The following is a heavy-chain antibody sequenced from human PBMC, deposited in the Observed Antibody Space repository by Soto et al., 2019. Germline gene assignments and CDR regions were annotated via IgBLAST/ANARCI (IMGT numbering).Heavy chain of an antibody. Sequence: VQLVESGGGLVKPGGSLRLSCAASTFTFNSAWMNWVRQAPGKGLEWVGRIKSKTDGETADYAAPVKGIFTISRDDSKNTLYLQMNSLKTEDTAVYYCTRRRTGYYFDYWGQETLVTVSS. D-gene: IGHD2-15*01. CDR2: IKSKTDGETA. V-gene: IGHV3-15*07. J-gene: IGHJ4*02. CDR3: TRRRTGYYFDY. CDR1: TFTFNSAW.